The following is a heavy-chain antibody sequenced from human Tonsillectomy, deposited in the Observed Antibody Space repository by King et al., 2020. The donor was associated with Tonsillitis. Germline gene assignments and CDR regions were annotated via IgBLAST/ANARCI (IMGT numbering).Heavy chain of an antibody. Sequence: VQLVESGGGLVKPGGSLRLSCAASGFTFSDYYMSWVRQAPGKGLEWVSYISSSGSYTVYADSVKGRLTISRDNAKNSLYLQMNSLGAEDTAVYYCARPLFGEQWLVPFDYWGQGTLVTVSS. CDR2: ISSSGSYT. CDR1: GFTFSDYY. J-gene: IGHJ4*02. V-gene: IGHV3-11*06. D-gene: IGHD6-19*01. CDR3: ARPLFGEQWLVPFDY.